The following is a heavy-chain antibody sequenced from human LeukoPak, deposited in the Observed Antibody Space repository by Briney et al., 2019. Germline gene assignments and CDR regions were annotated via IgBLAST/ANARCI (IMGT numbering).Heavy chain of an antibody. J-gene: IGHJ6*03. CDR2: IYYSGST. CDR3: ARGALFVCYYYYMDV. D-gene: IGHD2-8*01. CDR1: GGSISSYY. Sequence: SETLSLTCTVSGGSISSYYWSWVRQPPGKGLEWVGYIYYSGSTNYNPSLQSRVTISVDTSHNQFSLQLRSTHAPAQAVHYCARGALFVCYYYYMDVWGKGTTVTVSS. V-gene: IGHV4-59*01.